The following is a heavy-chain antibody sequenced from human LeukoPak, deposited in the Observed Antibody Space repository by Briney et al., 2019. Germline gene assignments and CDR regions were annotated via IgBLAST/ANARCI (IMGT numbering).Heavy chain of an antibody. V-gene: IGHV3-7*01. Sequence: GGSLRLSCAASGFTFSSYWMSWARQAPGKGLEWVANIKQDGSEKYYVDSVKGRFTISRDNAKNSLYLQMNSLRAEDTAVYYCARWTTDTAMVKDYWGQGTLVTVSS. CDR2: IKQDGSEK. CDR1: GFTFSSYW. J-gene: IGHJ4*02. CDR3: ARWTTDTAMVKDY. D-gene: IGHD5-18*01.